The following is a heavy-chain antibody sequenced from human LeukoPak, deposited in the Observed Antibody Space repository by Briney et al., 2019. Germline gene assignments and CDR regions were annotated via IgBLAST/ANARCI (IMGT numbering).Heavy chain of an antibody. V-gene: IGHV4-39*07. CDR2: VYYSGST. Sequence: SETLSLTCTVSGGSISSSDYYWGWIRQPPGKGLEWIGSVYYSGSTYYNPSLKSRVTISVDTSKPQFSLEVTSVTAADTAVYYCARDLGVIVSSNFQATWFDPWGRGTLVTVSS. D-gene: IGHD3-16*01. J-gene: IGHJ5*02. CDR1: GGSISSSDYY. CDR3: ARDLGVIVSSNFQATWFDP.